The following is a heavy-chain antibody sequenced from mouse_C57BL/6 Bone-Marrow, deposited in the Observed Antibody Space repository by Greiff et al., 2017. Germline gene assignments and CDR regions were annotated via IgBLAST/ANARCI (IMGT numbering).Heavy chain of an antibody. J-gene: IGHJ2*01. CDR3: AREDYYYGSFFDY. CDR1: GFNINNTY. Sequence: EVQLQQPVAELVRPGASVKLSCTASGFNINNTYMHWVKQRPEQGLEWIGRIAPANGNTKYAPKFQGKATITADTSSNTAYLQLSSLTSEDTAIYYCAREDYYYGSFFDYWGQGTTLTVSS. V-gene: IGHV14-3*01. CDR2: IAPANGNT. D-gene: IGHD1-1*01.